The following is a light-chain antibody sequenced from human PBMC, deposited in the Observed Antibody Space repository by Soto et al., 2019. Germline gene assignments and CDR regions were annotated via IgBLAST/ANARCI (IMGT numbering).Light chain of an antibody. V-gene: IGLV2-8*01. CDR1: SSDVGGYNY. Sequence: QSVLTQPPSASGSPGQSVTISCTGTSSDVGGYNYVSWYQQHPGKAPKLMIYEVSKRHSGVPDRFSGSKSGNTASLTVSGLQADDEPDYYCSSYAGSNNLGVFGTGTKLTVL. J-gene: IGLJ1*01. CDR3: SSYAGSNNLGV. CDR2: EVS.